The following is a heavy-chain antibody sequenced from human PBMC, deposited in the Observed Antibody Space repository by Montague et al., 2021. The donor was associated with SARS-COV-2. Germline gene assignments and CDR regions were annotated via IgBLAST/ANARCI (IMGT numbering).Heavy chain of an antibody. CDR2: INHSGGT. CDR1: SGSFSGYY. D-gene: IGHD1-7*01. CDR3: ARGRTGTTFYYYYYYGMDV. Sequence: SETLSLTCAVYSGSFSGYYWSWIRQPPGKGLEWIGEINHSGGTNYNPSLKSRVTISVDTSKNQFSLKLSSVTAADTAVYYCARGRTGTTFYYYYYYGMDVWGQGTTVTVSS. J-gene: IGHJ6*02. V-gene: IGHV4-34*01.